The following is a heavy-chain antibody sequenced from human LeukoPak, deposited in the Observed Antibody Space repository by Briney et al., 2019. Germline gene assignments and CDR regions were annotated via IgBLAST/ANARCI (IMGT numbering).Heavy chain of an antibody. D-gene: IGHD4-11*01. CDR2: IYHSGST. CDR1: GYSISSAYY. V-gene: IGHV4-38-2*02. J-gene: IGHJ4*02. CDR3: ARHSNYVGYYFDY. Sequence: SETLSLTCTVSGYSISSAYYWGWIRQPPGKGLEWIGNIYHSGSTYYNPSLKSRVTISVDTSKNQFSLKLSSVTAADTAVYYCARHSNYVGYYFDYWGQGTLVTVSS.